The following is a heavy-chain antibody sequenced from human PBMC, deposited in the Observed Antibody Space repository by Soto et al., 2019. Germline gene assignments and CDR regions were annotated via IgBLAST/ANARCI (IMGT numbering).Heavy chain of an antibody. CDR3: ARDRCTTDRCYTHHFDV. V-gene: IGHV1-18*04. D-gene: IGHD2-8*01. CDR1: GYTFTSYG. CDR2: ISVYTGNT. J-gene: IGHJ6*02. Sequence: QVQLVQSGGEVTKPGASVKVSCKSSGYTFTSYGVSWVRQAPGQGLEWLGWISVYTGNTKQAQKFQDRVTLTTEASTSTAYMELRSLRSDDTAVYYRARDRCTTDRCYTHHFDVWGQGTTVTVSS.